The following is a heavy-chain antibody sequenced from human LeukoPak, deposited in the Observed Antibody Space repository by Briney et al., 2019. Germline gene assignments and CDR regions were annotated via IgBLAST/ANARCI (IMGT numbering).Heavy chain of an antibody. J-gene: IGHJ3*02. CDR1: GFTFSSYW. D-gene: IGHD3-22*01. CDR2: ISGSGGTT. Sequence: GGSLRLSCAASGFTFSSYWMTWVRQAPGKGLEWVSAISGSGGTTYYADSVKGRFTISRDNSKNTLYLQMNSLRAEDTAVYSCAKGPPYNFDSTGPKGMGAFDIWGQGTMATVSS. V-gene: IGHV3-23*01. CDR3: AKGPPYNFDSTGPKGMGAFDI.